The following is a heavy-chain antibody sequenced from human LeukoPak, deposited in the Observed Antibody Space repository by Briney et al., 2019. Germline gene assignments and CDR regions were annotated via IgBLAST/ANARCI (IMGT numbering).Heavy chain of an antibody. Sequence: SETLSLTCAVSDDSFSSHYWTWIRQLPGKGLEWIGYISYIGSTNYNPSLKSRVTISIDTSKNQFSLKLSSVTAADTAVYYCARDLVTVTKGFDIWGQGTMVSVSS. J-gene: IGHJ3*02. CDR2: ISYIGST. V-gene: IGHV4-59*11. CDR1: DDSFSSHY. D-gene: IGHD4-17*01. CDR3: ARDLVTVTKGFDI.